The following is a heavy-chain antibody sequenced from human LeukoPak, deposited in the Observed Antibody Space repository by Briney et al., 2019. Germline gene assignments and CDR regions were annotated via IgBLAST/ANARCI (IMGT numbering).Heavy chain of an antibody. Sequence: ASAKVSCKASGYTFTSYYMHWVRQAPGQGLEWMGIINPSGGSTSYAQKFQGRVTMTRDTSTSTVYMELSSLRSEDTAVYYCARAPRRGYYDSSGYGFDYWGQGTLVTVSS. D-gene: IGHD3-22*01. J-gene: IGHJ4*02. V-gene: IGHV1-46*01. CDR2: INPSGGST. CDR1: GYTFTSYY. CDR3: ARAPRRGYYDSSGYGFDY.